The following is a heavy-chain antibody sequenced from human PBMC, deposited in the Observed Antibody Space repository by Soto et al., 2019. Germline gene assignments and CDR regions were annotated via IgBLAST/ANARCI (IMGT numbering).Heavy chain of an antibody. CDR1: GGSIISYY. V-gene: IGHV4-59*01. J-gene: IGHJ4*02. CDR3: ERDLRLDY. D-gene: IGHD4-17*01. Sequence: QVQLQESGPGLVKPSETLSLTCTVSGGSIISYYWSWIRQPPGKGLEWIGYIYYSGSTNYNPSLKSRVTISVDTSKNQFSLKLSSVTAADTAVYYCERDLRLDYWGQGTLVTVSS. CDR2: IYYSGST.